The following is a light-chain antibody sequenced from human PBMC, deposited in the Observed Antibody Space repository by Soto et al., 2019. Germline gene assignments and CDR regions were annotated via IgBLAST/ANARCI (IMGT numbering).Light chain of an antibody. V-gene: IGKV3-20*01. Sequence: EIVLTQSPGTLSLSPGERATLSCRASQSVSSSYLAWYQQKPGQAPRLLMYGASSRATGIPDRFSGSGSGTDFTLTINRLEPEDFAVYDCQQYVSSPLFTFGPGTKVDIK. CDR3: QQYVSSPLFT. CDR1: QSVSSSY. CDR2: GAS. J-gene: IGKJ3*01.